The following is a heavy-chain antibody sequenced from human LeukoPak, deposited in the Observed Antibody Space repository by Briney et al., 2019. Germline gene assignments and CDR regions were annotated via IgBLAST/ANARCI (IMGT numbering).Heavy chain of an antibody. Sequence: GGSLRLSCAASGFTFSSYGMHWVRQAPGKGLEWVAVIWYDGSNKYYADSVKGRFTISRDNSKNTLYLQMNSLRAEDTAVYYCARDSFNLDYCSSTSCYMFGDAFDIWGQGTMVTVSS. CDR3: ARDSFNLDYCSSTSCYMFGDAFDI. D-gene: IGHD2-2*02. V-gene: IGHV3-33*01. CDR1: GFTFSSYG. CDR2: IWYDGSNK. J-gene: IGHJ3*02.